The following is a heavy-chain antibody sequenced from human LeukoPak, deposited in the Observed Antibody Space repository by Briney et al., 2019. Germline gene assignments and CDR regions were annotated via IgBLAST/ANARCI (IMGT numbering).Heavy chain of an antibody. D-gene: IGHD2-21*02. J-gene: IGHJ1*01. CDR3: ARGAYCGGDCSYFQH. V-gene: IGHV4-59*01. CDR2: IYYSGST. CDR1: GGSIGSYY. Sequence: SETLSLTCAVSGGSIGSYYWSWIRQPPGKGLEWIGYIYYSGSTNYNPSLKSRVTISVDTSKNQFSLKLSSVTAADTAVYYCARGAYCGGDCSYFQHWGQGTLVTVSS.